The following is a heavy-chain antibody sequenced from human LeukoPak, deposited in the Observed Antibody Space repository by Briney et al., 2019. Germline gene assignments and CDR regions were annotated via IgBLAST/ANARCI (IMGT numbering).Heavy chain of an antibody. J-gene: IGHJ6*02. CDR1: GGTFSSYA. CDR2: IIPILGIA. Sequence: SVKVSCKASGGTFSSYAISWVRQAPGRGLEWMGRIIPILGIANYAQKFQGRVTITADKSTSTAYMELSSLRSEDTAVYYCARLRHQITGTTSYYYYGMDVWGQGTTVTVSS. V-gene: IGHV1-69*04. D-gene: IGHD1-7*01. CDR3: ARLRHQITGTTSYYYYGMDV.